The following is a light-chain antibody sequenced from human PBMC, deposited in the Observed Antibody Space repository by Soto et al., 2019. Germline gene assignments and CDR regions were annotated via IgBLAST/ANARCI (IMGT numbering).Light chain of an antibody. CDR1: KSVSSY. Sequence: DIVLTQSPATLSLSPGERATLACMARKSVSSYLAWYQQKPGQAPRLLIYDASNRATGIPARFSGSGSGTDFTLTISSLEPEDCAVYYCQQRSNWPVTFGQGTKLEIK. CDR2: DAS. CDR3: QQRSNWPVT. V-gene: IGKV3-11*01. J-gene: IGKJ2*01.